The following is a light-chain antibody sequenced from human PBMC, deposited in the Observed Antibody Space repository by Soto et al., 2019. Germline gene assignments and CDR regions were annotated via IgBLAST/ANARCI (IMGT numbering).Light chain of an antibody. V-gene: IGKV3-11*01. CDR2: DAS. Sequence: EIVLTQSPATLSLSPMEIATLSFRASQSVSSYLAWYQQKPGQAPRLLIYDASNRATGIPARFSGSGSGTDFTLTISRLEPEDFAVYYCQQRSNWPTTFGQGTRLEIK. J-gene: IGKJ5*01. CDR1: QSVSSY. CDR3: QQRSNWPTT.